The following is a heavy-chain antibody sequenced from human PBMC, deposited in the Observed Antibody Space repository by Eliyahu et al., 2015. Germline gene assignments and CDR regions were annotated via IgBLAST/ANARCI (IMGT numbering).Heavy chain of an antibody. CDR2: ISYDGSNK. CDR3: ARGSRTIYFDY. D-gene: IGHD1-14*01. J-gene: IGHJ4*02. CDR1: GFTFSSXA. V-gene: IGHV3-30*04. Sequence: QVQLVESGGGVVQPGRSLXLXCXASGFTFSSXAMHWVRQAPGKGLEWVAVISYDGSNKYYADSVKGRFTISRDNSKNTLYLQMNSLRAEDTAVYYCARGSRTIYFDYWGQGTLVTVSS.